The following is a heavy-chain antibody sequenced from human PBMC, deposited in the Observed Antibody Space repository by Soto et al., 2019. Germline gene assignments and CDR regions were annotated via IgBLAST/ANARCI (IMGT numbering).Heavy chain of an antibody. J-gene: IGHJ6*02. D-gene: IGHD6-13*01. CDR2: INPNSGGT. Sequence: ASVKVSCKASGYTFTGYYMHWVRQAPGQGLEWMGWINPNSGGTNYAQKFQGWVTMTRDTSISTAYMELSRLRSDDTAVYYCARVLPQLVQSGPRYGMDVWGQGTTVTVS. V-gene: IGHV1-2*04. CDR3: ARVLPQLVQSGPRYGMDV. CDR1: GYTFTGYY.